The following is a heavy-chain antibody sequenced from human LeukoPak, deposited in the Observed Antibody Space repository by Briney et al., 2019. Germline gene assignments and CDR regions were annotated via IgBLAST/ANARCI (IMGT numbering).Heavy chain of an antibody. CDR3: ARDKSGNSGWYSYFDY. D-gene: IGHD6-19*01. CDR1: GGTFSSYA. Sequence: SVKVSCKASGGTFSSYAISWVRQAPGQGLEWMGGIIPIFGTANYAQKFQGRVTITADESTSTAYMELSRLRSDDTAVYYCARDKSGNSGWYSYFDYWGQGTLVTVSS. CDR2: IIPIFGTA. J-gene: IGHJ4*02. V-gene: IGHV1-69*01.